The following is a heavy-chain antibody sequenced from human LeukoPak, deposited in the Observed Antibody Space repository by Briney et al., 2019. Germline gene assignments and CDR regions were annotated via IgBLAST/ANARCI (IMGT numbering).Heavy chain of an antibody. D-gene: IGHD3-22*01. J-gene: IGHJ4*02. CDR1: GYTFTGYY. CDR2: INPNSGGT. Sequence: ASVKVSCKASGYTFTGYYMHWVRQAPGQGLEWMGWINPNSGGTNYAQKFQGRVTMTRDTSISTAYMELSRLRSDDTAVYYCARVFFVGYSIDKEIMDYWGQGTLVTVSS. CDR3: ARVFFVGYSIDKEIMDY. V-gene: IGHV1-2*02.